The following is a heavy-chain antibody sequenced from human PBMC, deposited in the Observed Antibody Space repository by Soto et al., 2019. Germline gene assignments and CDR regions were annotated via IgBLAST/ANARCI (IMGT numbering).Heavy chain of an antibody. V-gene: IGHV4-30-4*08. CDR3: ARTRGSGYWKEGHWFDP. D-gene: IGHD3-3*01. CDR2: IHYSGSI. J-gene: IGHJ5*02. Sequence: SETLSLTCTVSGGSISYEYYHWTWIRQSPGKGLEWIGYIHYSGSIIYNPSFKSRVTISVDTSKNQFSLKLSSVTAADTAVYFFARTRGSGYWKEGHWFDPWGQGTLVTVSS. CDR1: GGSISYEYYH.